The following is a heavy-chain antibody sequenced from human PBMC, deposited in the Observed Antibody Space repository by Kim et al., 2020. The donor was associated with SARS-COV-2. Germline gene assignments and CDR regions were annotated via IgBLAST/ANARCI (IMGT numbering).Heavy chain of an antibody. CDR3: AREGAKIAATTN. J-gene: IGHJ4*02. Sequence: SETLSLTCTVSGGSISSGDYYWSWIRQPPGKGLEWIGYIYYSGSTYYNPSLKSRVTISVDTSKNQFSLKLSSVTAADTAVYYCAREGAKIAATTNWGQGTLVTVSS. V-gene: IGHV4-30-4*01. D-gene: IGHD6-13*01. CDR2: IYYSGST. CDR1: GGSISSGDYY.